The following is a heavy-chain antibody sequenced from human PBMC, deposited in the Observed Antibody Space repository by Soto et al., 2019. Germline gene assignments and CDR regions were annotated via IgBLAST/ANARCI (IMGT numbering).Heavy chain of an antibody. CDR2: INHSGST. Sequence: PSETLSLTCAVYGGSFSGYYWSWIRQPPGRGLEWIGEINHSGSTSYNPSLKSRVTISVDTHNNQFSLKLSSVTAADTAVYYCARGFVAAAGTSWNYYYYYGMDVWGQGTTVT. J-gene: IGHJ6*02. D-gene: IGHD6-13*01. V-gene: IGHV4-34*01. CDR3: ARGFVAAAGTSWNYYYYYGMDV. CDR1: GGSFSGYY.